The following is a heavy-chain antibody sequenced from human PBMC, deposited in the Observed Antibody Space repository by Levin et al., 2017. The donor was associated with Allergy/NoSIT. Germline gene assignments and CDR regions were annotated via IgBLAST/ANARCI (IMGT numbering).Heavy chain of an antibody. D-gene: IGHD2-21*02. V-gene: IGHV1-69*13. CDR3: ARVAYCGGDCHYG. CDR2: IIPIFGTA. J-gene: IGHJ4*02. CDR1: GGTFSSYA. Sequence: SVKVSCKASGGTFSSYAISWVRQAPGQGLEWMGGIIPIFGTANYAQKFQGRVTITADESTSTAYMELSSLRSEDTAVYYCARVAYCGGDCHYGWGQGTLVTVSS.